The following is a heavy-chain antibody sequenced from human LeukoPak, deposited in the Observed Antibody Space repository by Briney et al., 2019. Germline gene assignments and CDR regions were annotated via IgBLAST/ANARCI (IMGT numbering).Heavy chain of an antibody. J-gene: IGHJ6*02. CDR1: GGSISSSSYY. D-gene: IGHD2-15*01. CDR2: IYYSGST. Sequence: PSETLSLTCTVSGGSISSSSYYWGWIRQPPGKGLEWIGTIYYSGSTYYNPSLKSRVTISVDTSKNQFSLKLSSVTAADTAVYYCARGFRSGYCSGGSCPGGMDVWGQGTTVTVSS. V-gene: IGHV4-39*01. CDR3: ARGFRSGYCSGGSCPGGMDV.